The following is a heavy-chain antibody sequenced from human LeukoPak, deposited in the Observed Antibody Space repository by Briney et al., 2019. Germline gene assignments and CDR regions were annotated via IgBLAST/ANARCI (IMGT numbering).Heavy chain of an antibody. CDR3: ATGSRLVVYTGYYYYGMDV. D-gene: IGHD2-8*02. CDR2: FDPEDGET. CDR1: GYTLTELS. V-gene: IGHV1-24*01. J-gene: IGHJ6*02. Sequence: ASVKVSCKVSGYTLTELSMHWVRQAPGKGLEWMGGFDPEDGETIYAQKFKGRVTMTEDTSTDTAYMELSSLRSEDTAVYYCATGSRLVVYTGYYYYGMDVWGQGTTVTVSS.